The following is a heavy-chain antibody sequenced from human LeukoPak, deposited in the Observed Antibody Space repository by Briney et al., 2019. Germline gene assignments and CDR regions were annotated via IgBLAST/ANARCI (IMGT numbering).Heavy chain of an antibody. D-gene: IGHD5-24*01. V-gene: IGHV3-7*01. CDR3: ARETPRRGETRDGYR. J-gene: IGHJ4*02. CDR2: IKEDGSET. CDR1: GFRFSNYA. Sequence: GGSLRLSCTASGFRFSNYAMNWVRQAPGKGLECLANIKEDGSETYYADSVKGRFTISRDNPKNLLFLQINSLRVEDTAVYYCARETPRRGETRDGYRWGQGTVVTVSS.